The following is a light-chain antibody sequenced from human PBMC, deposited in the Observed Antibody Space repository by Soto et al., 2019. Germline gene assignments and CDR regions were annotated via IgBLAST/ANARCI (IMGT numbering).Light chain of an antibody. J-gene: IGKJ5*01. CDR1: QSISSY. CDR3: QQRFNWQVT. V-gene: IGKV3-11*01. Sequence: EIVLTQSPGTLSLSPGERATLSCRASQSISSYLAWYQQKPGQAPRLLIYDASNRATGIPARFSGSGSGTDFTLTISSLEPEDFAAYYCQQRFNWQVTFGQGTRLEIK. CDR2: DAS.